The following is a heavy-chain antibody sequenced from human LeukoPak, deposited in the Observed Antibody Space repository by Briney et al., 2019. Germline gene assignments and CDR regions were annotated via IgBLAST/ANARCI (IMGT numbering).Heavy chain of an antibody. CDR2: IIPIFGTA. V-gene: IGHV1-69*13. CDR3: ARGYYDSSGYSYYYYGMDV. J-gene: IGHJ6*02. Sequence: ASVTVSCKASGGTFSSYAISWVRQAPGQGLEWMGGIIPIFGTANYAQKFQGRVTITADESTSTAYMELSSLRSEDTAVYYCARGYYDSSGYSYYYYGMDVWGQGTTVTVSS. CDR1: GGTFSSYA. D-gene: IGHD3-22*01.